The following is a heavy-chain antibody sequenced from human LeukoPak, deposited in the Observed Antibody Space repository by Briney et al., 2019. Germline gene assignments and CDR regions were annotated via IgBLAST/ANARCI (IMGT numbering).Heavy chain of an antibody. CDR1: GFTFSSYW. CDR2: IKQDGSEK. Sequence: GGSLRLSCAASGFTFSSYWMSWVRQAPGKGLEWVANIKQDGSEKYYVDSVKGRFTISRDNAKNSLYLQMNSLRAEDTAVYYCATRALAYSGSYFFDYWGQGTLVTVSS. D-gene: IGHD1-26*01. CDR3: ATRALAYSGSYFFDY. V-gene: IGHV3-7*03. J-gene: IGHJ4*02.